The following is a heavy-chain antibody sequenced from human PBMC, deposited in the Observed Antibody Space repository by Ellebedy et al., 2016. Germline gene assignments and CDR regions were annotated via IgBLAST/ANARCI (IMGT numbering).Heavy chain of an antibody. V-gene: IGHV3-30*18. CDR1: GFTFSSYG. D-gene: IGHD3-16*01. CDR2: ISYDGSNK. J-gene: IGHJ4*02. Sequence: GGSLRLSXAASGFTFSSYGMHWVRQAPGKGLEWVAVISYDGSNKYYADSVKGRFTISRDNSKNTLYLQMNSLRAEDTAVYYCAKDITFGGVTPSFDYWGQGTLVTVSS. CDR3: AKDITFGGVTPSFDY.